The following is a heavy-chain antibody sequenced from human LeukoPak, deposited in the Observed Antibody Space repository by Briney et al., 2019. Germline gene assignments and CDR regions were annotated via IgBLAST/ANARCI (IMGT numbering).Heavy chain of an antibody. CDR2: IWYVGSNK. V-gene: IGHV3-33*06. CDR1: GFTFSSYG. Sequence: GGSLRLSCAASGFTFSSYGMHWVRQAPGKGLEWVAVIWYVGSNKYYADSVKGRFTISSDNSKNTLYLQMNSLRAEDTAVYYCAKDHDFWSGAAPLDYWGQGTLVTVSS. CDR3: AKDHDFWSGAAPLDY. J-gene: IGHJ4*02. D-gene: IGHD3-3*01.